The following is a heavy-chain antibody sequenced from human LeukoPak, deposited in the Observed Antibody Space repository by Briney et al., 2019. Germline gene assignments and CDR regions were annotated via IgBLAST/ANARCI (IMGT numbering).Heavy chain of an antibody. CDR3: ARDGSGSYYITDH. D-gene: IGHD3-10*01. CDR1: GYTFTGYY. V-gene: IGHV1-2*02. Sequence: ASVKVSCKASGYTFTGYYMHWVRQAPGQGLEWMGWINPNSGGTNYAQKFQGRVTMTRDTSISTAYMELSRLRSDDTAVYYCARDGSGSYYITDHWGQGTLVTVSS. CDR2: INPNSGGT. J-gene: IGHJ4*02.